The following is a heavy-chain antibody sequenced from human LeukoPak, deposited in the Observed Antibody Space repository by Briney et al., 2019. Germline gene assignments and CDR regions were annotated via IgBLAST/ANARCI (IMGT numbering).Heavy chain of an antibody. Sequence: QSGGSLRLSCAASGFTVSGNFMTWVRQAPGKGLEWVSIMYGGGNTYYADSVKGRFILSRDNSKNTLFLQMNSLRVEDTAVYFCARDLEVGTKDAFDVWGQGTLVTVSS. CDR1: GFTVSGNF. V-gene: IGHV3-66*01. D-gene: IGHD1-26*01. CDR2: MYGGGNT. CDR3: ARDLEVGTKDAFDV. J-gene: IGHJ3*01.